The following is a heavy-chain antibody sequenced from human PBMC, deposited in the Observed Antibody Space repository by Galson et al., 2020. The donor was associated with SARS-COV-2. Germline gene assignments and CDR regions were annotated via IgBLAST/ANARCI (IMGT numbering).Heavy chain of an antibody. D-gene: IGHD3-22*01. CDR3: ARDRGTYYYDSSGAFDI. J-gene: IGHJ3*02. Sequence: GGSLRLSCAASGFTFSSYSMNWVRQAPGKGLEWVSSISSSSSYIYYADSVKGRFTISRDNAKNSLYLQMNSLRAEDTAVYYCARDRGTYYYDSSGAFDIWGQGTMVTVSS. V-gene: IGHV3-21*01. CDR1: GFTFSSYS. CDR2: ISSSSSYI.